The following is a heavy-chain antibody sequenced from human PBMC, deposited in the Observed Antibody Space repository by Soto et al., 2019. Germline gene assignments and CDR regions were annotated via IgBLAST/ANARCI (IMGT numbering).Heavy chain of an antibody. D-gene: IGHD3-10*01. CDR3: ARDKRGSGSAVDY. Sequence: QVQLQESGPGLVKPSQTLSLTCTVSGGSISSGGYYWSWIRQHPGKGLEWIGYIYYSGSTYYNPSLKSRVTISVATSKNQFSLKLSSVTAADTAVYYCARDKRGSGSAVDYWGQGTLVTVSS. CDR2: IYYSGST. V-gene: IGHV4-31*03. CDR1: GGSISSGGYY. J-gene: IGHJ4*02.